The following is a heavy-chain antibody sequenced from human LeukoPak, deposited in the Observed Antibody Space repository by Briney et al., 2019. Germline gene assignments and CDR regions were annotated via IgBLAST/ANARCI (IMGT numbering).Heavy chain of an antibody. V-gene: IGHV3-53*01. CDR3: AKGRYSGTTYYFDY. J-gene: IGHJ4*02. Sequence: PGGSLRLSCAASRFIVSGDFMSWVRQAPGKGLEWVSVIYSDGSTYYADSVKGRFTISRDNSKNTLDLQMTGLRAEDTAVYYCAKGRYSGTTYYFDYWGQGTLVTVSS. CDR2: IYSDGST. D-gene: IGHD5-12*01. CDR1: RFIVSGDF.